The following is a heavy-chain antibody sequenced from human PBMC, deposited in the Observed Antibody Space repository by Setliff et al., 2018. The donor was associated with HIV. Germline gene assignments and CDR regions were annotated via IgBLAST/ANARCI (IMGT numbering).Heavy chain of an antibody. Sequence: ASVKVSCKASGYIFTGSYIHWVRQAPGQGLEWMGWINPNSGGANYAQKFQGRVTMTTDTSISTAYMELSRLRSDDTAVYYCATLDYWGQGTLVTVSS. CDR3: ATLDY. J-gene: IGHJ4*02. V-gene: IGHV1-2*02. CDR1: GYIFTGSY. CDR2: INPNSGGA.